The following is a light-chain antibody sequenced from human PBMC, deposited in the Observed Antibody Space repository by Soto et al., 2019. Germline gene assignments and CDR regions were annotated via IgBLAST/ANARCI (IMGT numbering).Light chain of an antibody. J-gene: IGKJ2*01. V-gene: IGKV3-20*01. CDR2: GTS. CDR3: QQYGSSPPYT. CDR1: QSVSGTY. Sequence: EIVLTQSPGTLSLSPGERATLSCRASQSVSGTYLAWYQQKPGQAPRLLIYGTSSRATGIPDRFSGSGSGTDFALTISRLEAEDFAVYYCQQYGSSPPYTFGQGTKLEIK.